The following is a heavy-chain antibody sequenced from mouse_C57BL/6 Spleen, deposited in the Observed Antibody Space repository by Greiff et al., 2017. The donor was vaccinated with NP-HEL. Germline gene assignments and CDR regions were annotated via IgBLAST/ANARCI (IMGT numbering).Heavy chain of an antibody. CDR1: GYSITSGYS. J-gene: IGHJ2*01. CDR3: AREGADGSDY. Sequence: VQLQQSGPGLVKPSQSLSLTCSVTGYSITSGYSWNWIRQFPGNKLEWMGYLSYDGSNNYNPSLKNRISITRDTSKNQFFLKLNSVTTEDTATYYCAREGADGSDYWGQGTTLTVSS. D-gene: IGHD2-3*01. CDR2: LSYDGSN. V-gene: IGHV3-6*01.